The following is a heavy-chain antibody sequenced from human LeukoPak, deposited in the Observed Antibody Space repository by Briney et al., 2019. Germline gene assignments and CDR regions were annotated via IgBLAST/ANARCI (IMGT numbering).Heavy chain of an antibody. Sequence: PGGSLRLSCAASGFTFTNYWMHWVRQAPGKGLESVSAISSNGGSTYYANSVKGRFTISRDNSKNTLYLQMGSLRAEDMAVYYCAREYYGGYVDYWGQGTLVTVSS. V-gene: IGHV3-64*01. D-gene: IGHD3-10*01. CDR3: AREYYGGYVDY. CDR1: GFTFTNYW. CDR2: ISSNGGST. J-gene: IGHJ4*02.